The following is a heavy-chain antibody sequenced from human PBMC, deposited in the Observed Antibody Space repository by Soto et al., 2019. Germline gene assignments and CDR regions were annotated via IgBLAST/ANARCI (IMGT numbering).Heavy chain of an antibody. Sequence: QVQLQQWGAGPLRPLETLSLTCGVSGGSFSGHYWAWIRQSPGKGLEWIGEINDRGSINYNPSLTSRVSISVATSKKHYSLNLRSVTAADRAVYYCARESHDILTGPPWVWYFDLWGRGTLVTVSS. CDR1: GGSFSGHY. V-gene: IGHV4-34*01. CDR3: ARESHDILTGPPWVWYFDL. J-gene: IGHJ2*01. CDR2: INDRGSI. D-gene: IGHD3-9*01.